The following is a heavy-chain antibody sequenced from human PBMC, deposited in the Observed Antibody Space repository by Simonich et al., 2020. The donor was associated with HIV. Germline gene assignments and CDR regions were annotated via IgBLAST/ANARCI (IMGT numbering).Heavy chain of an antibody. CDR1: GYTFTSYG. CDR2: MNPNSGST. CDR3: ARGGPGSTWYDAFDI. Sequence: QVQLVQSGTEVKKPGASVKVSCKASGYTFTSYGISWVRQAPGQGLEWMGWMNPNSGSTGFAQKFQGRVTITRNTSVSTAYMELSSLRSEDTAVFFCARGGPGSTWYDAFDIWGQGTMVTVSS. J-gene: IGHJ3*02. V-gene: IGHV1-8*03. D-gene: IGHD6-13*01.